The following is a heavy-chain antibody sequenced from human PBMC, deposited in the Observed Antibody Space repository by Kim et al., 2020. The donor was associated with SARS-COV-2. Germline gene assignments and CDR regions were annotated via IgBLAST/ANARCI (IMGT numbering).Heavy chain of an antibody. CDR3: AKDMRSSWSGYIPPYYYYGMDV. D-gene: IGHD3-3*01. CDR2: ISWNSGSI. CDR1: GFTFDDYA. Sequence: GGSLRLSCAASGFTFDDYAMHWVRQAPGKGLEWVSGISWNSGSIGYADSMKGRFTISRDNAKNSLYLQMNSLRAEDTALYYCAKDMRSSWSGYIPPYYYYGMDVWGQGTTVTVSS. V-gene: IGHV3-9*01. J-gene: IGHJ6*02.